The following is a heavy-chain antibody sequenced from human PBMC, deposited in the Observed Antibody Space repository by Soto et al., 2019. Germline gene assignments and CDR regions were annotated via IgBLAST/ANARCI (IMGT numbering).Heavy chain of an antibody. CDR2: IYYSGSP. CDR3: ARETFYYDSSGYPYNWFDP. J-gene: IGHJ5*02. CDR1: GGPISSYY. V-gene: IGHV4-59*01. D-gene: IGHD3-22*01. Sequence: SETLSLTCTVSGGPISSYYWTWIRQPPEKGLEWIGYIYYSGSPNYNPSLQSRVTISVDTSKNQFSLKLRSVTAADTAVYYCARETFYYDSSGYPYNWFDPWGQGTLVTVSS.